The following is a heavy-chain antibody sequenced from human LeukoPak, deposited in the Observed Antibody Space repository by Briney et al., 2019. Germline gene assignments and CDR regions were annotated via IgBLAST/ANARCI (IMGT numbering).Heavy chain of an antibody. CDR2: IYYSGRT. V-gene: IGHV4-59*08. CDR1: GGSISSDY. D-gene: IGHD3-22*01. J-gene: IGHJ3*02. Sequence: SETLSLTCTVSGGSISSDYWSWIRQPPGKGLGWIGYIYYSGRTNYNPSLKSRVTISAATSKNQFSLKLSYVTAADTAVYYCARHLRADSSGYYAAFDIWGQGTMVTVSS. CDR3: ARHLRADSSGYYAAFDI.